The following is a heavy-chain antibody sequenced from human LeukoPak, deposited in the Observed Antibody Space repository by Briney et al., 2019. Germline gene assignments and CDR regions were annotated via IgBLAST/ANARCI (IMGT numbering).Heavy chain of an antibody. V-gene: IGHV1-18*01. CDR2: ISGNNDNP. D-gene: IGHD2-2*01. CDR1: GYTFSNFG. Sequence: GASVKVSCKTCGYTFSNFGINWVRQAPGQGLEWMGWISGNNDNPNYGQKFQGRFTVTTDSSTSTAYMELRNLRFDDTAVYYCARDGTSTYDYWGQGTLVTVSS. CDR3: ARDGTSTYDY. J-gene: IGHJ4*02.